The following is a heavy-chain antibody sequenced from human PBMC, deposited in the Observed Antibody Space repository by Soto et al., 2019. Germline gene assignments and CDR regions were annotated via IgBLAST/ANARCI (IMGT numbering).Heavy chain of an antibody. CDR1: GFTFSSYG. J-gene: IGHJ4*02. CDR2: IWYDGSNK. V-gene: IGHV3-33*01. CDR3: ARDSAVADPMYYFDY. D-gene: IGHD6-19*01. Sequence: QVQLVESGGGVVQPGRSLRLSCAASGFTFSSYGMHWVRQAPGRGLEWVAVIWYDGSNKYYADSVKGRFTISRDNSKNTLYLQMNSLRAEDTAVYYCARDSAVADPMYYFDYWGQGTLVTVSS.